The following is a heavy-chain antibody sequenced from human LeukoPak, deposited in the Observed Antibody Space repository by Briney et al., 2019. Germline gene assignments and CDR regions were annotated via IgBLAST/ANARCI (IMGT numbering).Heavy chain of an antibody. CDR1: GFTFSSYW. D-gene: IGHD1-26*01. V-gene: IGHV4-30-2*01. CDR3: ARGTTFDY. Sequence: LRLSCAASGFTFSSYWMSWVRQPQGKGLEWIGYIYHSGSTYYNPSLKSRVTISVDRSKNQFSLKLSSVTAADTAVYYCARGTTFDYWGQGTLVTVSS. CDR2: IYHSGST. J-gene: IGHJ4*02.